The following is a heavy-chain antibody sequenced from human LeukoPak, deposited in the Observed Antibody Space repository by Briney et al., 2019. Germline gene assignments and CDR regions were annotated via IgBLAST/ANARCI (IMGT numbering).Heavy chain of an antibody. V-gene: IGHV3-30*02. D-gene: IGHD2-2*01. CDR1: GFTFSSYG. Sequence: GGSLRLSCAASGFTFSSYGMHWVRQAPGKGLEWVAFIRYDASNKYYADSVKGRFTISRDNSKNTLYLQMNSLRAEDTAVYYCAKGVAMRPFDYWGQGTLVTVSS. CDR2: IRYDASNK. J-gene: IGHJ4*02. CDR3: AKGVAMRPFDY.